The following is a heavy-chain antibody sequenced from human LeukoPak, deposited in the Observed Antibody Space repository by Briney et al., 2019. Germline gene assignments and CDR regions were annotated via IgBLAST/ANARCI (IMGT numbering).Heavy chain of an antibody. Sequence: PGGSLRLSCAASGFTVSSNYMSWVRQAPGKGLEWVSVIYSGGSTYYAGSVKGRVTISRDNSKNTLYLQMNSLRAEDTAVYYCARDLGGAIDYWGQGTLVTVSS. D-gene: IGHD3-16*01. J-gene: IGHJ4*02. CDR1: GFTVSSNY. CDR2: IYSGGST. CDR3: ARDLGGAIDY. V-gene: IGHV3-53*01.